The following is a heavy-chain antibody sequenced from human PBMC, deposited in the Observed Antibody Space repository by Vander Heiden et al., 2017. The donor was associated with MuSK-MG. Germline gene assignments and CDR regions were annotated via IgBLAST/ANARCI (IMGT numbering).Heavy chain of an antibody. CDR2: ISWNSGSI. CDR3: AKSPLTHAGYYMDV. CDR1: GCKFDDYA. J-gene: IGHJ6*03. D-gene: IGHD6-13*01. Sequence: EVQLVESGGGLVQPGRSLRLPCAASGCKFDDYAMYWVRQGPGKGLEWVSGISWNSGSIGYGDSVKGRFTISRDNAKNSLYLQMNSLRVEDTALYYCAKSPLTHAGYYMDVWGKGTTVTVSS. V-gene: IGHV3-9*01.